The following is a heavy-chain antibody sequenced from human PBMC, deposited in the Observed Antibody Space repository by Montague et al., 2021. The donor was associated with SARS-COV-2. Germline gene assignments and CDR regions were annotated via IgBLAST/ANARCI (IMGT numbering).Heavy chain of an antibody. J-gene: IGHJ5*02. V-gene: IGHV4-59*08. CDR2: IYYGGST. CDR1: GGSISSYY. D-gene: IGHD3-22*01. Sequence: SETLSLTYTVPGGSISSYYWSWIRQPPGKGLEWIGYIYYGGSTNYNSSLKSRVTISVDTSKNQVSLMLSAVTAADTAVYYCARLRRSSVYSNWFDPWGRGTLVTVSS. CDR3: ARLRRSSVYSNWFDP.